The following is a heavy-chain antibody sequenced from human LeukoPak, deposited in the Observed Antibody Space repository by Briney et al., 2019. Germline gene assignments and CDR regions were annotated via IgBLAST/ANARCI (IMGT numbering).Heavy chain of an antibody. Sequence: ASVKVSCKASGYTFTSYGISWVRQAPGQGLEWMGWISAYNGNTNYAQKLQGRVTMTTDTSTSTAYMELRSLRSDDTAVYYCARVSILLWFGELKGYYFDYWGQGTLVTVSS. CDR3: ARVSILLWFGELKGYYFDY. D-gene: IGHD3-10*01. V-gene: IGHV1-18*01. CDR1: GYTFTSYG. CDR2: ISAYNGNT. J-gene: IGHJ4*02.